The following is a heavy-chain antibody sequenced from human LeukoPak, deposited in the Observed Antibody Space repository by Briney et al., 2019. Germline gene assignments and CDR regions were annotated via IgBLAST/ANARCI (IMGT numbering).Heavy chain of an antibody. V-gene: IGHV1-69*13. Sequence: SVKVSCKASGDTFSSDAINWVRQAPGQGLERMRKIITIFGTSNYAQKFQGRVTITAGESTTTADVELSSLRSEDTAVYYCARDAGRHYFDYWGQGTLVTVSS. J-gene: IGHJ4*02. CDR1: GDTFSSDA. CDR2: IITIFGTS. CDR3: ARDAGRHYFDY.